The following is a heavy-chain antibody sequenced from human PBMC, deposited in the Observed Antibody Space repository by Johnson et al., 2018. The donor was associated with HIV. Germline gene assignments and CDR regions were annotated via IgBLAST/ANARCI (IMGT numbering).Heavy chain of an antibody. D-gene: IGHD1-26*01. J-gene: IGHJ3*02. CDR2: ISGSGGST. Sequence: VQLVESGGGLVQPGGSLRLSCAASGFNVSTNNMNWVRQAPGKGLEWVSGISGSGGSTYYADSVKGRFTISRDNSTNTLYLQMNSLRAEDTAVYYCAKDRGSYYFYAFDIWGQGTMVTVSS. CDR1: GFNVSTNN. V-gene: IGHV3-23*04. CDR3: AKDRGSYYFYAFDI.